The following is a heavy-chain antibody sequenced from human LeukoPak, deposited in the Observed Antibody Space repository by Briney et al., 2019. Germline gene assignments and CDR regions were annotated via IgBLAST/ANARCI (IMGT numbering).Heavy chain of an antibody. V-gene: IGHV1-24*01. J-gene: IGHJ4*02. CDR2: FDPEDGET. CDR1: GYTLTELS. CDR3: ATPGPYCGGDCYFSSIDY. Sequence: ASVKVSCKASGYTLTELSMHWVRQAPGKGLEWMGGFDPEDGETIYAQNFQGRVTMTEDTSTDTAYMELSSLRSEDTAVYYCATPGPYCGGDCYFSSIDYWGQGTLVTVS. D-gene: IGHD2-21*02.